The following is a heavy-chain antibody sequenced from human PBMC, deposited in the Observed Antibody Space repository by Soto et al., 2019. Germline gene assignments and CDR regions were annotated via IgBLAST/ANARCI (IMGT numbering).Heavy chain of an antibody. CDR3: ARDLGLGGSGSYSLIPYYYYYYGMDV. J-gene: IGHJ6*02. CDR2: INPSGGST. Sequence: ASVKVSCKASGYTFTSYYMHWVRQAPGQGLEWMGIINPSGGSTSYAQKFQGRVTMTRDTSTSTVYMELSSLRSEDTAVYYCARDLGLGGSGSYSLIPYYYYYYGMDVWGQGTTVTVSS. D-gene: IGHD3-10*01. CDR1: GYTFTSYY. V-gene: IGHV1-46*01.